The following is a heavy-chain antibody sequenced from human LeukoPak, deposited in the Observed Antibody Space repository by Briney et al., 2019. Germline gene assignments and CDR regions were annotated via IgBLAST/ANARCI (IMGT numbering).Heavy chain of an antibody. V-gene: IGHV7-4-1*02. D-gene: IGHD6-13*01. Sequence: ASVKVSCKASGYTFTSYAMNWVRQAPGQGLEWMGWTNTNTGNPTYAQGFTGRFVFSLDTSVSTAYLQISSLKAEDTAVYYCAREKSSSWYSDSYPDDYWGQGTLVTVTS. CDR2: TNTNTGNP. CDR1: GYTFTSYA. CDR3: AREKSSSWYSDSYPDDY. J-gene: IGHJ4*02.